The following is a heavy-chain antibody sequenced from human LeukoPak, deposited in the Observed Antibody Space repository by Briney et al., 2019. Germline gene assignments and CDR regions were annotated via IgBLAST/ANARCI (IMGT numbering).Heavy chain of an antibody. J-gene: IGHJ3*02. Sequence: AASVKVSCKASGYTFTGYYMHWVRQAPGQGLEWMGWINPNSGGTNYAQKFQGRVTMTRDTSISTAYMELSRLRSDDTAVYYCARAISIHTTVTRWIDAFDIWGQGTMVTVSS. V-gene: IGHV1-2*02. D-gene: IGHD4-17*01. CDR3: ARAISIHTTVTRWIDAFDI. CDR1: GYTFTGYY. CDR2: INPNSGGT.